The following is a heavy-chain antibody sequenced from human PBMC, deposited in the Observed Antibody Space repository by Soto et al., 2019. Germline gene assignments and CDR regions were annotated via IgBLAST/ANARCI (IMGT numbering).Heavy chain of an antibody. CDR3: SRAKESDDV. J-gene: IGHJ6*02. V-gene: IGHV3-53*01. CDR1: GFTVRSSY. CDR2: IYSGGTT. Sequence: EVQLVESGGGLIQPGGSLRLSCAASGFTVRSSYLPWVRQPQGKGLDWVSLIYSGGTTYYADSVKGRLTISRDNAKNTVYLQRSSLRAEDTAVYYCSRAKESDDVWGQGTTVTVSS.